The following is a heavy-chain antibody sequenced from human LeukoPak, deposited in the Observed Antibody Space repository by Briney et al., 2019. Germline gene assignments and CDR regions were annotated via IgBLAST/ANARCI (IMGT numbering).Heavy chain of an antibody. CDR3: ARDEVGATTPDY. V-gene: IGHV3-7*01. CDR1: GFQFSSYW. CDR2: IKPDGAGE. Sequence: GGSLRLSCVASGFQFSSYWMSWVRQAPGKGLEWVADIKPDGAGESYVDSVRGRFIISRDNAKNSLYLQMNSLRAEDTAVYYCARDEVGATTPDYWGQGTLVTVSS. J-gene: IGHJ4*02. D-gene: IGHD1-26*01.